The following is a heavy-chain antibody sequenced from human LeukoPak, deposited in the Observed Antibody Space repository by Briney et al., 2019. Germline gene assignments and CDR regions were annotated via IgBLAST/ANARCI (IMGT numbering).Heavy chain of an antibody. Sequence: GASVKVSCKTSSYTFSSYGISWVRQAPGQGLEWMGWISAYSGKTNYEQKVQGRVTMTTDTSTNTAYMELRSLRSDDTAVYYCARTDILTGYPSDFDYWGQGTLVTVSS. CDR3: ARTDILTGYPSDFDY. V-gene: IGHV1-18*01. D-gene: IGHD3-9*01. CDR1: SYTFSSYG. J-gene: IGHJ4*02. CDR2: ISAYSGKT.